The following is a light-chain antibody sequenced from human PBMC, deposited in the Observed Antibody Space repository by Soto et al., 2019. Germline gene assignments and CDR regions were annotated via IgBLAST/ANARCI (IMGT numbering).Light chain of an antibody. J-gene: IGKJ1*01. CDR1: QSISSY. CDR2: AAS. V-gene: IGKV1-39*01. CDR3: QQGYSTAWT. Sequence: DIQMTQSPSSLSASVGDRVTITCRASQSISSYLNWYQQKPMKAPKLLLYAASSLQSGVPSRFSGRCSGTDFSLSICSSQPEAVATYYGQQGYSTAWTFGQGTKVDIK.